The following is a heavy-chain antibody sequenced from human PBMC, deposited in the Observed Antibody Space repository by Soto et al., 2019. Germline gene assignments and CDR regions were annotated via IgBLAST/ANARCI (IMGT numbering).Heavy chain of an antibody. V-gene: IGHV5-51*01. D-gene: IGHD2-15*01. CDR2: IYPGDSDT. CDR1: GYSFTSYW. Sequence: GASLKISCKGSGYSFTSYWIGWVRQMPGKGLEWMGIIYPGDSDTRYSPSFQGQVTISADKSISTAYLQWSSLKASDTAMYYCARRPYSATGDYYGMDVWGQGTTVTVSS. J-gene: IGHJ6*02. CDR3: ARRPYSATGDYYGMDV.